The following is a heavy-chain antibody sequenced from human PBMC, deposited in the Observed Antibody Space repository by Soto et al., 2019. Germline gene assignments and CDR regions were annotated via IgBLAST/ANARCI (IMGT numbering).Heavy chain of an antibody. D-gene: IGHD6-13*01. CDR2: ISGSGGNT. V-gene: IGHV3-23*01. J-gene: IGHJ4*02. Sequence: LRLSCAASGFTFASYAMSWVRQAPGKGLEWVSGISGSGGNTYNADSVKGRFTISRDNSKNTLYSDMISLRAEDTAVYYCAKGLNIAAAGTFDYWGQGTLVTVSS. CDR3: AKGLNIAAAGTFDY. CDR1: GFTFASYA.